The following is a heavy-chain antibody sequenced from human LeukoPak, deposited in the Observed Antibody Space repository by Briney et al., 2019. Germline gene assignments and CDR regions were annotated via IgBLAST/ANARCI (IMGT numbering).Heavy chain of an antibody. D-gene: IGHD3-16*01. V-gene: IGHV4-34*01. J-gene: IGHJ1*01. CDR3: ARGNYHDYVWAPASEYQH. CDR2: INHSGST. CDR1: GGSFSGYY. Sequence: SETLSLTCAVYGGSFSGYYWSWIRQPPEKGLEWIGEINHSGSTNYNPSLKSRVTISVDTSKNQFSLKLSSVTAADTAVYYCARGNYHDYVWAPASEYQHCGQGTLVTVSS.